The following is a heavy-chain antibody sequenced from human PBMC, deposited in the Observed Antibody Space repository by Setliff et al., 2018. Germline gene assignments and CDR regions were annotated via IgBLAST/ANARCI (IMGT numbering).Heavy chain of an antibody. CDR3: AREFVVISFVKNIHHHYGMDV. Sequence: SETLSLTCAVSGGSISSGSYYWSWIRQPAGKGLEWVGRLHTSGSTNYNPSLKGRVTISVDTSRNQISLKLSSVSAADTAVYYCAREFVVISFVKNIHHHYGMDVWGQGTTVTVSS. J-gene: IGHJ6*02. CDR2: LHTSGST. D-gene: IGHD2-21*01. CDR1: GGSISSGSYY. V-gene: IGHV4-61*02.